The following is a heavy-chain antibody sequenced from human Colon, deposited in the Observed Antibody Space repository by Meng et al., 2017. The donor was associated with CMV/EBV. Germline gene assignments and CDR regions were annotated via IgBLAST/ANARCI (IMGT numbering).Heavy chain of an antibody. CDR3: VRDKRGAGEY. V-gene: IGHV3-72*01. CDR2: VRSKGSDYST. D-gene: IGHD1-26*01. CDR1: GFVFSDHF. J-gene: IGHJ4*02. Sequence: CAASGFVFSDHFMDWVRQAPGKGLEWVARVRSKGSDYSTDYAASVKGRFIISRDDSENSLYLQMRSLKIEDSALYYCVRDKRGAGEYWGQGTLVTVSS.